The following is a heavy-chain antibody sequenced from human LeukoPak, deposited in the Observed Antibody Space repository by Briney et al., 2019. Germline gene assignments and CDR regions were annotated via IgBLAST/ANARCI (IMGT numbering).Heavy chain of an antibody. CDR1: GFTFSSYW. CDR3: ARDLAEYSGSFLFDY. V-gene: IGHV3-7*01. Sequence: GGSLRLSCAASGFTFSSYWMSWVRQAPGKGLEWVANIKQDGSEKYYVDSVKGRFTISRDNAKNSLYLQMNSLRAEDTAVYYCARDLAEYSGSFLFDYWGQGTLVTVSS. J-gene: IGHJ4*02. CDR2: IKQDGSEK. D-gene: IGHD1-26*01.